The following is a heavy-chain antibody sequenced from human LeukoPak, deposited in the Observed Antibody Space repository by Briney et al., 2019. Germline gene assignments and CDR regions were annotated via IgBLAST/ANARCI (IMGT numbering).Heavy chain of an antibody. V-gene: IGHV4-59*01. CDR1: GGSISSYY. CDR3: ARDVSYYYILTGYYHYGMDV. J-gene: IGHJ6*02. CDR2: IYYSGST. Sequence: SETLSLTCTVSGGSISSYYWSWIRQPPGKGLEWIGYIYYSGSTNYNPSLKSRVTISVDTSKNQFSLKLSSVTAADTAVYYCARDVSYYYILTGYYHYGMDVWGQGTTVTVSS. D-gene: IGHD3-9*01.